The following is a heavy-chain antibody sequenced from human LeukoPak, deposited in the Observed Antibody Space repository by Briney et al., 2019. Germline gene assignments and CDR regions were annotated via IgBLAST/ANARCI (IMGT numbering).Heavy chain of an antibody. CDR3: ASAPYYDFLTGYYPFDS. CDR1: GYTFTGYY. CDR2: INPNSGGT. V-gene: IGHV1-2*02. J-gene: IGHJ4*02. D-gene: IGHD3-9*01. Sequence: GASVKVSCKASGYTFTGYYMHWVRQAPGQGLEWMGWINPNSGGTNYAQKFQGRVTMTRDTSISTAYMELSRLRSDDTAVYYCASAPYYDFLTGYYPFDSGGQEPLVPVSS.